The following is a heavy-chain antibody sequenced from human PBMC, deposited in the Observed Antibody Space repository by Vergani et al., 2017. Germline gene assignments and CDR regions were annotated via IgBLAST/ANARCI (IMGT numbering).Heavy chain of an antibody. J-gene: IGHJ3*02. CDR1: GYTFTSYG. Sequence: QVQLVQSGAEVKKPGASVKVSCKASGYTFTSYGISWVRQAPGQGLEWMGWISAYNGNTNYAQKLQGRVTMTTDTSTSTAYMELRSLRSDDTAVYYCARGRITMVRRVNRDAFDIWGQGTMVTVSS. V-gene: IGHV1-18*01. D-gene: IGHD3-10*01. CDR2: ISAYNGNT. CDR3: ARGRITMVRRVNRDAFDI.